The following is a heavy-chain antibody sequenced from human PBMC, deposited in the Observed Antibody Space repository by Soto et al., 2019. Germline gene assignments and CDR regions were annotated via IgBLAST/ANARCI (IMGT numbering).Heavy chain of an antibody. V-gene: IGHV1-69*13. CDR3: ARAAGDQPLLPFDY. J-gene: IGHJ4*02. CDR2: IIPIFGTA. CDR1: GGTFSIYA. D-gene: IGHD2-15*01. Sequence: GVSVKLSWKASGGTFSIYAISWVRKDPGQGLEWMGGIIPIFGTANYAQKFQGRVTITADESTSTAYMELSSLRSEDTAVYYCARAAGDQPLLPFDYWGQGTLVTISS.